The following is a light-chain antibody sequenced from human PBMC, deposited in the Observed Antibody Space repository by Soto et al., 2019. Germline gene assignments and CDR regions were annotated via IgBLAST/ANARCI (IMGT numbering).Light chain of an antibody. V-gene: IGKV1-12*01. CDR2: AAS. CDR1: QGISSW. J-gene: IGKJ4*01. CDR3: QPANSFPLT. Sequence: DLQMTQSPSSVSASVGDRVTITCRTSQGISSWLAWYQQKPGKAPRLLIYAASSLQSGLPSRFRGSGSGTDSTLPISSRQPEDFATYYCQPANSFPLTFGEGTKVEIK.